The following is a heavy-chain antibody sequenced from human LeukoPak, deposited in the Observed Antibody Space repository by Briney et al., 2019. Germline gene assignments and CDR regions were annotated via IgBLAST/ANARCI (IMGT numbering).Heavy chain of an antibody. V-gene: IGHV4-59*01. CDR3: ANFRDGYNSLFGAFDI. Sequence: SETLSLTCTVSGGSISTYYCSWIRQPPGKGLEWIGYIYYTGSTNYNPSLKSQVTISVDTSKNQFSLKLSSVTAADTAVYYCANFRDGYNSLFGAFDIWGQGTMVTVSS. D-gene: IGHD5-24*01. CDR2: IYYTGST. J-gene: IGHJ3*02. CDR1: GGSISTYY.